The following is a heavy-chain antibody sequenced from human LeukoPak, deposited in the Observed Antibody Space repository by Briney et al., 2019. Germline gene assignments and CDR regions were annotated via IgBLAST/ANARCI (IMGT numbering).Heavy chain of an antibody. CDR2: ISSSSTI. D-gene: IGHD4-11*01. Sequence: PGGSLRLSCAASGFTFSSYSMNWVRQAPGKGLEWVSYISSSSTIYYADSVKGRFTISRDNAKNSLYLQMNSLNTEDTAVYYCVIRLPHTSNYRFDYWGQGTLVTVSS. CDR1: GFTFSSYS. CDR3: VIRLPHTSNYRFDY. V-gene: IGHV3-48*01. J-gene: IGHJ4*02.